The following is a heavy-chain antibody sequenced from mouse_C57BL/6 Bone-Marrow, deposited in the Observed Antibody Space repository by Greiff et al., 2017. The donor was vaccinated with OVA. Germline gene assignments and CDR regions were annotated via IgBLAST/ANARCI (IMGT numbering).Heavy chain of an antibody. V-gene: IGHV1-81*01. D-gene: IGHD1-1*01. CDR3: ARTYYYGSSYGAWFAY. CDR1: GYTFTSYG. J-gene: IGHJ3*01. Sequence: QVQLQQSGAELARPGASVKLSCKASGYTFTSYGISWVKQRTGQGLEWIGEIYPRSGNTYYNEKFKGKATLTADKSSSTAYMELRSLTSEDSAVYFCARTYYYGSSYGAWFAYWGQGTLVTVSA. CDR2: IYPRSGNT.